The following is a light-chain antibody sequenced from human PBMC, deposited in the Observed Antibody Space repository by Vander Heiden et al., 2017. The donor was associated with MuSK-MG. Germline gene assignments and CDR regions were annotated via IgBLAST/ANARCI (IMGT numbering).Light chain of an antibody. V-gene: IGKV1-9*01. CDR1: QGISSY. Sequence: DIQFTQSPSFLSASVGDRVTITCRASQGISSYLAWYQQKPGKAPNLLIYAASTLQSGVPSRFSGSGSGTEFTLTISSLQPEDFATYYCQQLNSYRRTFGQGTKVEIK. J-gene: IGKJ1*01. CDR3: QQLNSYRRT. CDR2: AAS.